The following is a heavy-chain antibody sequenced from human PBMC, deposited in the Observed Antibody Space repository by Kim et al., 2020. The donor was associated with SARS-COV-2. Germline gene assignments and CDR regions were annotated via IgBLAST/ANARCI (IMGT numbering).Heavy chain of an antibody. CDR1: GFTFSSYS. J-gene: IGHJ6*02. V-gene: IGHV3-21*01. D-gene: IGHD3-22*01. CDR2: ISSSSSYI. CDR3: ARAYSNSSGRKYGMDV. Sequence: GGSLRLSCAASGFTFSSYSMNWVRQAPGKGLEWVSSISSSSSYIYYADSVKGRFTISRDNAKNSLYLQMNSLRAEDTAVYYCARAYSNSSGRKYGMDVWGQGTTVTVSS.